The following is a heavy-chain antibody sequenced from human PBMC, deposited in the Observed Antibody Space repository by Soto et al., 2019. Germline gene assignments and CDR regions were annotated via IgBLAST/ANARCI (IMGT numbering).Heavy chain of an antibody. D-gene: IGHD6-13*01. CDR2: INAGNGNT. J-gene: IGHJ5*02. V-gene: IGHV1-3*01. CDR3: AGGMAAAATLGWFDP. Sequence: QVQLVQSGAEVKKPGASVKVSCKASGYTFTSYAMHWVRQAPGQRLEWMGWINAGNGNTKYSQKFQGRVTITRDTSASTADMELSSLRSEDTAVYYCAGGMAAAATLGWFDPWGQGTLVTVSS. CDR1: GYTFTSYA.